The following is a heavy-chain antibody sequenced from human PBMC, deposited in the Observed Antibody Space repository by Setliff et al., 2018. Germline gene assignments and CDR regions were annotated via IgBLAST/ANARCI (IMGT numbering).Heavy chain of an antibody. J-gene: IGHJ4*02. Sequence: QTGGPLRLSCLASGFTFDDYGMSWVRQAPGKGLEWVSGLSWRGDTTYYADSVQGRFTISRDNSKNTLFLQMSSLRAEDTAVYYCARAKLRDYQPKYFFEYWSQGTLVTVSS. CDR3: ARAKLRDYQPKYFFEY. D-gene: IGHD4-17*01. CDR1: GFTFDDYG. V-gene: IGHV3-23*01. CDR2: LSWRGDTT.